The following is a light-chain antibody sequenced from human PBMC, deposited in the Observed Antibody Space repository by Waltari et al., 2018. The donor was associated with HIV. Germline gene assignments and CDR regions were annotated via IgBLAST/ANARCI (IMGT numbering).Light chain of an antibody. CDR3: ESANSRGTSLV. CDR1: DLPKTY. V-gene: IGLV3-25*03. J-gene: IGLJ3*02. CDR2: KDT. Sequence: SFELTQPPSVSVSPGHTARITCSGDDLPKTYAYWYQQMTGQAPVLIIYKDTERPSGIPGRFSGSRSGTTVTLTISGVQAEDEADYYCESANSRGTSLVFGGGTKLTVL.